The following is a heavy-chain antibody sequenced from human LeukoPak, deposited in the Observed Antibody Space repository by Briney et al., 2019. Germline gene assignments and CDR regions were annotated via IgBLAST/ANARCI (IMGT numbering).Heavy chain of an antibody. CDR3: ARQGGYASPFDY. V-gene: IGHV1-18*01. D-gene: IGHD5-12*01. CDR1: GYTFTSYG. J-gene: IGHJ4*02. CDR2: ISAYNGNT. Sequence: ASVKVSCKASGYTFTSYGISWVRQAPGQGREWMGWISAYNGNTNYAQKLQGRVTMTTDTSTTTASMHLRSLRSDDTAVYYCARQGGYASPFDYWGQGTLVTVSS.